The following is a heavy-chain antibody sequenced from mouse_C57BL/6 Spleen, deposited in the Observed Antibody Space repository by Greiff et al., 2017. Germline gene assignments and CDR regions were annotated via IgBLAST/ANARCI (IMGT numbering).Heavy chain of an antibody. J-gene: IGHJ3*01. Sequence: VQLQQSGAELVRPGTSVKVSCKASGYAFTNYLIEWVKQRPGQGLEWIGVINPGSGGTNYNEKFKGKATFTADTSSNTAYMQLSSLTTEDSAIYYCARRGNYYGRFAYWGQGTLVTVSA. D-gene: IGHD1-1*01. V-gene: IGHV1-54*02. CDR2: INPGSGGT. CDR1: GYAFTNYL. CDR3: ARRGNYYGRFAY.